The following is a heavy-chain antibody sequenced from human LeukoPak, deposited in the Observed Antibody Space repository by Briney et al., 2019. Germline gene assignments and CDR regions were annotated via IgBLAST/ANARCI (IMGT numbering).Heavy chain of an antibody. CDR3: AREAKSYDGSGFYHDS. V-gene: IGHV4-4*07. Sequence: TPSDTLSLTCTVSGGSIYNYYWSWIRQPAGKGLEWFGRIYTSGTADYSPSLKSRVTMSGVTSKNRFSLNLYSVTAADTAVYYCAREAKSYDGSGFYHDSWGQGTLVTVSS. D-gene: IGHD3-22*01. J-gene: IGHJ4*02. CDR2: IYTSGTA. CDR1: GGSIYNYY.